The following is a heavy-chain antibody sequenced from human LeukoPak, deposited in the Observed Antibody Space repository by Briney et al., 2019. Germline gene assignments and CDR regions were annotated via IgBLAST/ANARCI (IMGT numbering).Heavy chain of an antibody. CDR1: GYSISSGYY. CDR3: ARDPYCSSTSCPTFDY. Sequence: SETLSLTCTVSGYSISSGYYWGWIRKPPGKGLGWLGSIYHSGSTYYNPSLKSRVTISVDTSKNQFSLKLSSVTAADTAVYYCARDPYCSSTSCPTFDYWGQGALVTVSS. D-gene: IGHD2-2*01. J-gene: IGHJ4*02. V-gene: IGHV4-38-2*02. CDR2: IYHSGST.